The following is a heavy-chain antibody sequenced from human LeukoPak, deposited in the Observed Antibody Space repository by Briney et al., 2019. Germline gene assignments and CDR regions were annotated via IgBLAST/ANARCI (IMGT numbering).Heavy chain of an antibody. CDR3: AKVKQWLVIQAFDY. V-gene: IGHV3-48*04. CDR1: GFSFPTHS. Sequence: PGGSLRLSCAASGFSFPTHSFHWVRQSPGKGLEWVAYIGSSSSTIYQAKSMKGRISISRDNAKNSLFLQMSSLRVEDTAVYYCAKVKQWLVIQAFDYWGQGTLVTVSS. D-gene: IGHD6-19*01. J-gene: IGHJ4*02. CDR2: IGSSSSTI.